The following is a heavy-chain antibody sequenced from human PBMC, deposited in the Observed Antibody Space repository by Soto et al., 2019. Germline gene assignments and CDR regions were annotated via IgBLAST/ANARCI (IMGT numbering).Heavy chain of an antibody. CDR1: GFTFSSYS. D-gene: IGHD3-22*01. V-gene: IGHV3-48*02. J-gene: IGHJ4*02. Sequence: EVQLVESGGGLVQPGGSLRLSRAASGFTFSSYSMNWVRQAPGKGLEWVSYISSSSSTIYYADSVKGRFTISRDNAKNSLYLQMNSLRDEDTAVYYCARDITVRRYYYDSSGYFDYWGQGTLVTVSS. CDR2: ISSSSSTI. CDR3: ARDITVRRYYYDSSGYFDY.